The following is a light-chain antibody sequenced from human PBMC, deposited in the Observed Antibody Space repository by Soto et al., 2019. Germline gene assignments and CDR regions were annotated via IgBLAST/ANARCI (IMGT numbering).Light chain of an antibody. J-gene: IGKJ4*01. CDR1: QSVSSS. V-gene: IGKV3-15*01. Sequence: EIVLTQSPGTLSLSPGERATLSCRASQSVSSSFLAWYQQKRGQPPRLLIYGASTRATGIPARFSGSGSGTEFTLTISSLQSEDFAVYYCQQYNNWPPLTFGGGTKVAIK. CDR2: GAS. CDR3: QQYNNWPPLT.